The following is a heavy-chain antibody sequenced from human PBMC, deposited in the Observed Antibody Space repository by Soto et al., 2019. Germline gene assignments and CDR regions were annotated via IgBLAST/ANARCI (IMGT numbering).Heavy chain of an antibody. CDR2: IYYSGST. V-gene: IGHV4-61*01. CDR1: GGSVSSGSYY. Sequence: PSETLSLTCTVSGGSVSSGSYYWSWIRQPPGKGLEWIGYIYYSGSTNYNPSLKSRVTISVDTSKNQFSLKLSSVTAADTAVYYCARDKRPKQQWLVRVDWGQGTLVTVSS. J-gene: IGHJ4*02. CDR3: ARDKRPKQQWLVRVD. D-gene: IGHD6-19*01.